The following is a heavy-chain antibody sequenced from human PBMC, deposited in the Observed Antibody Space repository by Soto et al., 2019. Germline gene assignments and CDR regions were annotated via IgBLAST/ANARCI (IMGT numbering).Heavy chain of an antibody. CDR1: GFTFSSYS. CDR3: ARDGPHDYGDYGGDY. Sequence: GGSLRLSCAASGFTFSSYSMNWVRQAPGKGLEWVSYISSSSSTIYYADSVKGRFTISRDNAKNSLYLQMNSLRDEDTAVYYCARDGPHDYGDYGGDYWGQGTLVTVSS. J-gene: IGHJ4*02. D-gene: IGHD4-17*01. CDR2: ISSSSSTI. V-gene: IGHV3-48*02.